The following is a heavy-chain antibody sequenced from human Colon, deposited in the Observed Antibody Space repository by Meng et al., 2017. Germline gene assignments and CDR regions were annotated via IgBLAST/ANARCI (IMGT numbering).Heavy chain of an antibody. CDR2: INPSGGST. CDR1: GYTFTSYY. V-gene: IGHV1-46*01. D-gene: IGHD6-13*01. J-gene: IGHJ3*02. Sequence: ASLKVSCKASGYTFTSYYMHWVRQAPGQGLEWMGIINPSGGSTSYAQKFQGRVTMTRYTSTSTVYMDLSSLRSEDTAVYYCARERGIAGDAFDIWGQGTMVTVSS. CDR3: ARERGIAGDAFDI.